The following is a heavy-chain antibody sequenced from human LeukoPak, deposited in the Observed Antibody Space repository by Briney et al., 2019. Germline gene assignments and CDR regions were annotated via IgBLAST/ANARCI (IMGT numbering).Heavy chain of an antibody. D-gene: IGHD3-22*01. V-gene: IGHV4-59*01. Sequence: SSETLFLTCTVSGGSISSYYWSWIRQPPGKGLEWIGYIYYSGSINYNPSLKSRVTISVDTSKNQFSLKLSSVTAADTAVYYCARLYYYDSRLAFDIWGQGTMVTVSS. CDR2: IYYSGSI. J-gene: IGHJ3*02. CDR3: ARLYYYDSRLAFDI. CDR1: GGSISSYY.